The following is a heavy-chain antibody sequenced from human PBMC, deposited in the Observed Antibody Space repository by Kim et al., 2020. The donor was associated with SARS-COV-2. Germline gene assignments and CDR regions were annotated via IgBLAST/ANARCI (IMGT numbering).Heavy chain of an antibody. V-gene: IGHV3-23*05. CDR3: AKVVTDDY. D-gene: IGHD2-21*02. CDR2: GTKT. Sequence: GTKTYSAAPVKGRFTMSRDKSKNTLYLQMNSLRAEDTAVYYCAKVVTDDYWGQGTLVTVSS. J-gene: IGHJ4*02.